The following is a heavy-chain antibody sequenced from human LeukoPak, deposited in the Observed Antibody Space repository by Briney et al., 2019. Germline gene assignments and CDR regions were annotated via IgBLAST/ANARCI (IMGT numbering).Heavy chain of an antibody. J-gene: IGHJ3*02. CDR2: IYYSGST. CDR3: ARGGEYSSSWSGHAFDI. Sequence: SETLSLTCTVSGGSISSSSYYWGWIRQPPGKGLEWIGSIYYSGSTYYNPSLKSRVTISVDTSKNQFSLKLSSVTAADTAVYYCARGGEYSSSWSGHAFDIWGQGTMVTVSS. CDR1: GGSISSSSYY. V-gene: IGHV4-39*07. D-gene: IGHD6-13*01.